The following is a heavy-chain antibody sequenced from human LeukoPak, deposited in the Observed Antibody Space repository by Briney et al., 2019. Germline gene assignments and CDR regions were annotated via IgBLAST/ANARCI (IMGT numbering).Heavy chain of an antibody. D-gene: IGHD4-11*01. Sequence: GASVKVSCKASGYTFTSYAMHWVRQAPGQRLEWMGWINAGNGNTKDSQEFQGRVTITRDTSASTAYMELSSLRSEDMAVYYCARDGNANPFDYSNQRGYYYYYMDVWGKGTTVTVSS. J-gene: IGHJ6*03. CDR3: ARDGNANPFDYSNQRGYYYYYMDV. V-gene: IGHV1-3*03. CDR1: GYTFTSYA. CDR2: INAGNGNT.